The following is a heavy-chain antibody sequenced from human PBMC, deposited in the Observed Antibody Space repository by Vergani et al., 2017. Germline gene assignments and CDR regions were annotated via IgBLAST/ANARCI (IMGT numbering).Heavy chain of an antibody. CDR3: ARDGQWAFDY. D-gene: IGHD6-19*01. CDR1: GGSFSGYY. J-gene: IGHJ4*02. V-gene: IGHV4-34*01. Sequence: QVQLQQWGAGLLKPSETLSLTCAVYGGSFSGYYWSWIRQPPGKGLEWIGEINHSGSTNYNPSLKSRVTISVDTSKNQFSLRLSSVTAADTAVYSCARDGQWAFDYWGRGTLVTVSS. CDR2: INHSGST.